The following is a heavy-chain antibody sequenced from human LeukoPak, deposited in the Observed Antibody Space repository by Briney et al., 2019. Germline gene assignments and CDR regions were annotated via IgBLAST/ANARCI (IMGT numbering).Heavy chain of an antibody. J-gene: IGHJ4*02. CDR3: ARASPPYYYDSSGYYLDY. D-gene: IGHD3-22*01. CDR1: GFTFSSYW. CDR2: IKQDGSEK. V-gene: IGHV3-7*01. Sequence: PGGSLRLSCAASGFTFSSYWMSWVRQSPGKGLEWVASIKQDGSEKDYVDSVKGRFTISRDNAKNSLFLQMNSLTAEDTAVYYCARASPPYYYDSSGYYLDYWGQGTLVTVSS.